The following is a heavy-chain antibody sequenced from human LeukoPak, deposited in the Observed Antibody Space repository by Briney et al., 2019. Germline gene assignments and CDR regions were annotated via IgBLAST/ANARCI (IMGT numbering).Heavy chain of an antibody. Sequence: GGSLRLSCAASGFTFDDYAMHCVRQAPGKGLEWVSGISWNSGSIGYADSVKGRFTISRDNAKNSLYLQMNSLRAEDTALYYCAKQDCSGGSCEFDYWGQGTLVTVSS. CDR1: GFTFDDYA. V-gene: IGHV3-9*01. CDR3: AKQDCSGGSCEFDY. D-gene: IGHD2-15*01. J-gene: IGHJ4*02. CDR2: ISWNSGSI.